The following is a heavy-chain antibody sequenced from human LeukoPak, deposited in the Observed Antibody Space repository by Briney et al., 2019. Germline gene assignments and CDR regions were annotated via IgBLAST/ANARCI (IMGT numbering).Heavy chain of an antibody. CDR2: IQSGGTI. CDR3: AKDYSSSLYPPLLYYYYYCMDV. V-gene: IGHV3-66*01. CDR1: GFTLSNSY. J-gene: IGHJ6*02. D-gene: IGHD6-13*01. Sequence: RGSLRLSCAPSGFTLSNSYMNWVRQAPEKRLEWVSAIQSGGTIYHRESVKGRFTISRDNSKNTLYLQMNSLRAEDTDVYYCAKDYSSSLYPPLLYYYYYCMDVWRQGTKVTVPS.